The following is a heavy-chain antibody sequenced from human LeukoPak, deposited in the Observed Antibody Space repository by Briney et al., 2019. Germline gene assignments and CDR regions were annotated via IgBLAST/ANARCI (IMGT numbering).Heavy chain of an antibody. CDR3: ARDWAYKIDY. J-gene: IGHJ4*02. Sequence: GGSLRLSCETAVCTFCSYLMHWVRRTPWKGLVWVSRISHDGIISYADSVKGRFTISRDNAKNTLILQMNSLRVEDTAVYYCARDWAYKIDYWGRGTLVTVSS. CDR2: ISHDGII. D-gene: IGHD5-24*01. CDR1: VCTFCSYL. V-gene: IGHV3-74*01.